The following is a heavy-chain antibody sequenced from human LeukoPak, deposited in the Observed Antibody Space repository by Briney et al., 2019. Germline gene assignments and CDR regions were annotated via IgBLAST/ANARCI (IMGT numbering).Heavy chain of an antibody. D-gene: IGHD2-2*01. V-gene: IGHV3-21*01. CDR3: ARGGALEPAALDY. CDR2: ISSSSSYI. Sequence: PGGSLRLSCAASGFTFSSYSMNWVRQAPGKGLEWVSSISSSSSYIYYADSVKGRFTISRDSAKNSLYLQMNSLRAEDTAVYYCARGGALEPAALDYWGQGTLVTVSS. CDR1: GFTFSSYS. J-gene: IGHJ4*02.